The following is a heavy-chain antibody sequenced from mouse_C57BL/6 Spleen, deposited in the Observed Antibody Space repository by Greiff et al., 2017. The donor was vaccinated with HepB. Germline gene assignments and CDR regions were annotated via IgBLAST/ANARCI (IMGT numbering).Heavy chain of an antibody. Sequence: EVKLMESGGGLVKPGGSLKLSCAASGFTFSDYGMHWVRQAPEKGLEWVAYISSGSSTIYYADTVKGRFTITRDNAKNTLFLQMTSLRSEDTAMYYCARPYGNYEAWYFDVWGTGTTVTVSS. J-gene: IGHJ1*03. CDR3: ARPYGNYEAWYFDV. CDR1: GFTFSDYG. D-gene: IGHD2-1*01. V-gene: IGHV5-17*01. CDR2: ISSGSSTI.